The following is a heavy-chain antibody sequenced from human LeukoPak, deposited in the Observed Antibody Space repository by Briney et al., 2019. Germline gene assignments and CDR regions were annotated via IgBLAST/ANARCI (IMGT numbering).Heavy chain of an antibody. Sequence: SETLSLTCTVSGGSISSYYWSWIRQPPGKGLEWIGYIYYSGSTNYNPSLKSRVTISVDTSKNQFSLKLSSVTAADTAVYYCARVEDYGDYLLGVAYWGQGTLVTVSS. D-gene: IGHD4-17*01. CDR1: GGSISSYY. CDR3: ARVEDYGDYLLGVAY. V-gene: IGHV4-59*01. J-gene: IGHJ4*02. CDR2: IYYSGST.